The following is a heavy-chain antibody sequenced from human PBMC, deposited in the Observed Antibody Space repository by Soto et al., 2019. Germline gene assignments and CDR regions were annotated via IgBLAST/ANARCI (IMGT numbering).Heavy chain of an antibody. Sequence: QVQLVQSGAEVKKPGSSVKVSCKASGGTFSSYAISWVRQAPGQGLEWMGGIIPIFGTANYAQKFQGRVTITADESTSTAYMELSSPRSEDTAVYYCARAQGYSGYDGLSNWGQGTLVTVSS. D-gene: IGHD5-12*01. J-gene: IGHJ4*02. CDR3: ARAQGYSGYDGLSN. V-gene: IGHV1-69*12. CDR1: GGTFSSYA. CDR2: IIPIFGTA.